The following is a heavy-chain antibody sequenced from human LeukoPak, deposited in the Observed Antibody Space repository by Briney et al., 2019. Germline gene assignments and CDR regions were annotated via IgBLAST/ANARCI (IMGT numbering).Heavy chain of an antibody. CDR2: IYYSGST. V-gene: IGHV4-59*01. CDR1: GASINSYY. Sequence: SEALSLTCTVSGASINSYYWSWIRQPPGKGLEWIGYIYYSGSTNYNPSLKSRVTISVDTSKNQFSLKLSSVTAADTAVYYCASVGYGDYVWGQGTLVTVSS. CDR3: ASVGYGDYV. D-gene: IGHD4-17*01. J-gene: IGHJ4*02.